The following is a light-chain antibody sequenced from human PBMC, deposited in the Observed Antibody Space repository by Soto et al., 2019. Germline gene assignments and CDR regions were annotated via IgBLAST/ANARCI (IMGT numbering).Light chain of an antibody. Sequence: DIKMTQSPASLSASVGDRVTITCRASQGISNYLAWYQQKPGKVPKLLIYAASTLQSGVPSRFSGSGSGTDFTLTINSLQPEDVATYYCQKYNSSPPTFGQGTKV. CDR3: QKYNSSPPT. CDR2: AAS. CDR1: QGISNY. J-gene: IGKJ1*01. V-gene: IGKV1-27*01.